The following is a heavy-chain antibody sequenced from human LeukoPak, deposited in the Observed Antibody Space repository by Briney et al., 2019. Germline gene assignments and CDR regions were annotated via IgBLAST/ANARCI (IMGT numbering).Heavy chain of an antibody. D-gene: IGHD2-15*01. Sequence: SETLSLTCTVSGVSVSGYYWSWIRQPPGRELESIAYIHYSGTTNYNPSLKSRVTISVDTSENQFSLKLSSVTAADTAVYYCARGYCSGGGCYNAFDIWGQGTMVTVSS. J-gene: IGHJ3*02. CDR3: ARGYCSGGGCYNAFDI. CDR1: GVSVSGYY. V-gene: IGHV4-59*02. CDR2: IHYSGTT.